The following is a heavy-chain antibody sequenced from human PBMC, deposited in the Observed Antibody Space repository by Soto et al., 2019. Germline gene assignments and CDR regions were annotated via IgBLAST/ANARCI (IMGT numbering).Heavy chain of an antibody. J-gene: IGHJ4*02. CDR1: GGSFSGYY. CDR2: ITHSGST. CDR3: ARGRYSNYVCYCDY. V-gene: IGHV4-34*01. Sequence: QVQLQQWGAGLLKPSETLSLTCAVYGGSFSGYYWSWIRQPPGKGLEWIGEITHSGSTNYNPSLKSRVTISVDTSKIQFSLKLSSVTAADTAVYYCARGRYSNYVCYCDYWGQGTLVTVSS. D-gene: IGHD4-4*01.